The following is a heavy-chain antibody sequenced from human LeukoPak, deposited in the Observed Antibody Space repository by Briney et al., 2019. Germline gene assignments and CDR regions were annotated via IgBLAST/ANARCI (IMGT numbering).Heavy chain of an antibody. CDR2: INHSGST. CDR1: GGSFSGYY. J-gene: IGHJ4*02. D-gene: IGHD1-26*01. Sequence: PSETPSLTCAVYGGSFSGYYWSWIRQPPGKGLEWIGEINHSGSTNYNPSLKSRVTISVDTSKNQFSLKLSSVTAADTAVYYCARDPAVGATTPFDYWGQGTLVTVSS. V-gene: IGHV4-34*01. CDR3: ARDPAVGATTPFDY.